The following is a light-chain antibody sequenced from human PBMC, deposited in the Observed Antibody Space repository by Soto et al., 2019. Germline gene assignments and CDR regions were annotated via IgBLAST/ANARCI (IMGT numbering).Light chain of an antibody. J-gene: IGKJ2*01. Sequence: DIPMTQSPSTLSASVGDRVTITCRASQSISSWLAWYQQKPGKAPKLLIYDASSLESGVPSRFSGSGSGTEFTLTISSLQPDDFATYYCQQCNSYPMYTFGQGTKLEIK. CDR1: QSISSW. V-gene: IGKV1-5*01. CDR3: QQCNSYPMYT. CDR2: DAS.